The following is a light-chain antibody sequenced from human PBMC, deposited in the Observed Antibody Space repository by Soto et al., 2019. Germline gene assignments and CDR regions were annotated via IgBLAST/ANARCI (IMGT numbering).Light chain of an antibody. CDR3: SSYAGSNNPYV. Sequence: QSALTQPPSASGSPGQSVTISCTGTSSDVGGYNYVSWYQQHPGKAPKLMIYEVSKRPSGVPDRFSGSKSGNTASLTVSGLQAEDEADYYCSSYAGSNNPYVFGTGTNLTVL. J-gene: IGLJ1*01. V-gene: IGLV2-8*01. CDR2: EVS. CDR1: SSDVGGYNY.